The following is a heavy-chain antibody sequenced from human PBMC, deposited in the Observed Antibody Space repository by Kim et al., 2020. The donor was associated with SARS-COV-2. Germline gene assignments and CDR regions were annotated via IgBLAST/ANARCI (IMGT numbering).Heavy chain of an antibody. CDR3: ASQRDLDF. Sequence: SYATAYTASVKGRFTNSRDDSKNTAYLQMNSLNTEDTAVYYCASQRDLDFWGQGTLVTVSS. D-gene: IGHD1-1*01. V-gene: IGHV3-73*01. J-gene: IGHJ4*02. CDR2: SYAT.